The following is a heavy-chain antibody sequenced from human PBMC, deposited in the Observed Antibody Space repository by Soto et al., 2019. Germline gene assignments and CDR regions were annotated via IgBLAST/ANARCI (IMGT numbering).Heavy chain of an antibody. D-gene: IGHD2-21*01. CDR1: GFTFSLYG. J-gene: IGHJ4*02. Sequence: GWSLRLSCAVSGFTFSLYGMHWVRQAPGKGLEWVAFISYEGRNKYYADSVKGRFTLSRDNSKNTLSLQMASLRPEDTAVYYCAKVRDSTLLRSKYFHIWGKAPQVTVSS. CDR3: AKVRDSTLLRSKYFHI. V-gene: IGHV3-30*18. CDR2: ISYEGRNK.